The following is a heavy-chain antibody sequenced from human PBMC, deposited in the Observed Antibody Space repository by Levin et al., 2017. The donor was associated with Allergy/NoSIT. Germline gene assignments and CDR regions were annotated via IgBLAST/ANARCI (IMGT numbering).Heavy chain of an antibody. CDR2: ISWNSGSI. D-gene: IGHD6-6*01. V-gene: IGHV3-9*01. J-gene: IGHJ4*02. Sequence: LSLTCAASGFTFDDYAMHWVRQAPGKGLEWVSGISWNSGSIGYADSVKGRFTISRDNAKNSLYLQMNSLRAEDTALYYCAKAPARRPPDYWGQGTLVTVSS. CDR1: GFTFDDYA. CDR3: AKAPARRPPDY.